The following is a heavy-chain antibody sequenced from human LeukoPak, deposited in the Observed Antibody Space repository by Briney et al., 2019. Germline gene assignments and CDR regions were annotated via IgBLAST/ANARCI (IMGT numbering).Heavy chain of an antibody. CDR3: ARDSLGGYGMDV. D-gene: IGHD4-23*01. CDR2: IWYDGSNK. CDR1: GFTFSSYS. Sequence: GGSLRLSCAASGFTFSSYSMNWVRQAPGKGLEWVAVIWYDGSNKYYADSVKGRFTISRDNSKNTLYLQMNSLRAEDTAVYYCARDSLGGYGMDVWGQGTTVTVSS. J-gene: IGHJ6*02. V-gene: IGHV3-33*08.